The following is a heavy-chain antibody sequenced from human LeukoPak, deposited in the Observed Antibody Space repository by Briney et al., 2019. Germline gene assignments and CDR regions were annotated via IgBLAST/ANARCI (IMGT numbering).Heavy chain of an antibody. V-gene: IGHV1-69*13. CDR3: ARGGGGITIFGVKPGYYMDV. CDR2: IIPIFGTA. CDR1: GGTFSSYA. J-gene: IGHJ6*03. Sequence: SVKVSCKASGGTFSSYAISWVRQAPGQGLEWMGGIIPIFGTANYAQKFQGRVTITADESTSTAYMELSSLRSEDTAVYYCARGGGGITIFGVKPGYYMDVWGKGTTVTVSS. D-gene: IGHD3-3*01.